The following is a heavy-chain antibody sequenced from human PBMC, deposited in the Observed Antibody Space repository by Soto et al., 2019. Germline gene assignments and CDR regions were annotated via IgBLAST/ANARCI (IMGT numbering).Heavy chain of an antibody. CDR1: GFTTGDFW. V-gene: IGHV3-7*01. J-gene: IGHJ4*02. Sequence: GGSLRLSCAASGFTTGDFWMSWVRQAPGKGLEWVANIKQDGSEKYYVGSVKGRFTISRNSAKNSLYLQMDNLRGEDTAVYYCARTVVVVVPDNFDHWGQGTLVTVSS. CDR2: IKQDGSEK. CDR3: ARTVVVVVPDNFDH. D-gene: IGHD3-22*01.